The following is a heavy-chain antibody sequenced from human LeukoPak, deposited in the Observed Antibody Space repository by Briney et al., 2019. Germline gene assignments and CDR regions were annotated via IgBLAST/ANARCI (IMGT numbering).Heavy chain of an antibody. CDR3: ARDTRIAAAGSPLYYYGMDV. D-gene: IGHD6-13*01. CDR1: GFTVSSNY. Sequence: GGSLCLSCTASGFTVSSNYWSWVRQPPGKGLEWVWFIYSGGSTNYEPSVKGRFTISRDNSKNTLYLQMNSLRAEDTAVYYCARDTRIAAAGSPLYYYGMDVWGQGTTVTVSS. V-gene: IGHV3-66*01. J-gene: IGHJ6*02. CDR2: IYSGGST.